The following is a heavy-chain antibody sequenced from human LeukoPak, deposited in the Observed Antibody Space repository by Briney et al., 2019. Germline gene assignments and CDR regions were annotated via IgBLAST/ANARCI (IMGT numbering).Heavy chain of an antibody. CDR2: IWYDGSNK. D-gene: IGHD6-25*01. CDR1: GVTFSSYG. Sequence: GGSLRLSCAVSGVTFSSYGMNWVRQAPGKGLEWVAVIWYDGSNKYYADSVKGRFTISRDNSKNTLYLQMNSLRAEDTAVYYCARDSGQRLVHYVMVVWGEGTTVTVSS. V-gene: IGHV3-33*01. CDR3: ARDSGQRLVHYVMVV. J-gene: IGHJ6*04.